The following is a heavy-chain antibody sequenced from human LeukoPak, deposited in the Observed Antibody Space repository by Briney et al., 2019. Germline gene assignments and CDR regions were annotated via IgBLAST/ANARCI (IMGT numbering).Heavy chain of an antibody. Sequence: GGSLRLSCAASAFTFSSYEMNWVRQAPGKGLEWVSYISSSGSTIYYADSVKGRFTISRDNAKNTVYLQMNSLRAEDTAVYYCARGVGGDRDYWGQGTLVTVSS. CDR3: ARGVGGDRDY. J-gene: IGHJ4*02. D-gene: IGHD2-21*02. V-gene: IGHV3-48*03. CDR1: AFTFSSYE. CDR2: ISSSGSTI.